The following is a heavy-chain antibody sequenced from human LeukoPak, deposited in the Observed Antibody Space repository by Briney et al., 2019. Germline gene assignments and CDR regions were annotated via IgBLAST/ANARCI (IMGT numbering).Heavy chain of an antibody. CDR1: GFTFSSYA. J-gene: IGHJ4*02. V-gene: IGHV3-30*14. CDR3: ARGGPATTIDY. CDR2: ISYDGSNK. D-gene: IGHD1-1*01. Sequence: PGRSLRLSCAASGFTFSSYAMHWARQAPGKGLEWVAVISYDGSNKYYADSVKGRFTISRHNSKNTLYLQMNNLRAEDTAVYYCARGGPATTIDYWGRGTLVTVSS.